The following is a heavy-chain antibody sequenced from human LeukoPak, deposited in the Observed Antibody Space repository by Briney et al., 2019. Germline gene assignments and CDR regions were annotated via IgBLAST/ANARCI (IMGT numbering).Heavy chain of an antibody. CDR1: GFTFDDYA. V-gene: IGHV3-9*01. CDR3: AKDKTDRPKYYFDY. D-gene: IGHD1-14*01. Sequence: PGRSLRLSCAASGFTFDDYAMHWVRQAPGKGLEWVSGISWNSGSIGYADSVKGRFTISRDNAKNSLYLQMNSLRAEDTALYYCAKDKTDRPKYYFDYWGQGTLVTVSS. CDR2: ISWNSGSI. J-gene: IGHJ4*02.